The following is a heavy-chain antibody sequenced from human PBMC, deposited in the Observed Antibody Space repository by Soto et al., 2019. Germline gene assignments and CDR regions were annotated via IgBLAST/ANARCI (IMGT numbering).Heavy chain of an antibody. CDR1: GCSVSSGSYY. V-gene: IGHV4-61*01. J-gene: IGHJ5*02. CDR3: ARGSITIFGVVSPFDP. D-gene: IGHD3-3*01. Sequence: SETLSLTCTVSGCSVSSGSYYWSWIRQPPGKGLEWIGYIYYSGSTNYNPSLKSRVTISVDTSKNQFSLKLSSVTAADTAVYYCARGSITIFGVVSPFDPWGQGTLVTVSS. CDR2: IYYSGST.